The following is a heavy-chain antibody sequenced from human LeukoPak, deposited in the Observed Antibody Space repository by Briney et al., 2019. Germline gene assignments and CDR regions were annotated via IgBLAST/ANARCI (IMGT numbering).Heavy chain of an antibody. CDR3: ARDLFRRVTTSYYYYYMDV. CDR2: IYYSGST. Sequence: KPSETLSLTCTVSGGSISSYYWSWIRQPPGKGLEWIGYIYYSGSTNYNPSLKSRVTISVDTSKNQFSLKLSSVTAADTAVYYCARDLFRRVTTSYYYYYMDVWGKGTTVTVSS. J-gene: IGHJ6*03. V-gene: IGHV4-59*01. D-gene: IGHD4-11*01. CDR1: GGSISSYY.